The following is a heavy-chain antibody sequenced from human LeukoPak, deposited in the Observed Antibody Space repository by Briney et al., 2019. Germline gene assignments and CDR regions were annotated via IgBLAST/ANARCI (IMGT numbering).Heavy chain of an antibody. CDR3: AREGAYYDILTGYSPDAFDI. V-gene: IGHV4-61*01. Sequence: SETLSLTCTVSGGSVSSGSYYWSWIRQPPGKGLEWIGYIYYSGSTNYNPSLKSRVTISVDTSKNQFSLKLSSVTAADTAAYYCAREGAYYDILTGYSPDAFDIWGQGTMVTVSS. CDR1: GGSVSSGSYY. CDR2: IYYSGST. J-gene: IGHJ3*02. D-gene: IGHD3-9*01.